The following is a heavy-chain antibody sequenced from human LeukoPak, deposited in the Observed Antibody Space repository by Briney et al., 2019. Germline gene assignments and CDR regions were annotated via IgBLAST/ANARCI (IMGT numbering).Heavy chain of an antibody. CDR3: ARVRPGYYYGSGSYSAAPGFAFDI. J-gene: IGHJ3*02. CDR1: GGSISSSSYY. D-gene: IGHD3-10*01. Sequence: KPSETLSLTCTVSGGSISSSSYYWGWIRQPPGKGLEWIGSIYYSGSTYYNPSLKSRVTISVDTSKNQFSLKLSSVTAADTAVYYCARVRPGYYYGSGSYSAAPGFAFDIWGQGTMVTVSS. V-gene: IGHV4-39*01. CDR2: IYYSGST.